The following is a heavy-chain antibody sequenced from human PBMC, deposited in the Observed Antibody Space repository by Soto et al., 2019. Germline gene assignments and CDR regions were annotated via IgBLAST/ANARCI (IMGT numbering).Heavy chain of an antibody. V-gene: IGHV1-3*01. CDR2: IDADNGNT. CDR3: ASPSYGSGNYY. D-gene: IGHD3-10*01. Sequence: QVQLVQSGAEVKKPGASVKVSCKASGYTFSNYALHWVRQAPGQRLEWMGWIDADNGNTKYSQTFQGRVTFTRDTSASAAYMALSSLRSEDTAVYYCASPSYGSGNYYWGQGTLVTVSS. CDR1: GYTFSNYA. J-gene: IGHJ4*02.